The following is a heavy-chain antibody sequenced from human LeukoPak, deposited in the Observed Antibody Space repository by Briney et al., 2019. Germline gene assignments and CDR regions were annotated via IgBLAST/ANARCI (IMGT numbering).Heavy chain of an antibody. Sequence: GGSLRLSCAASGFTFSSYSMNWVRQAPGKGLEWVSSISSSSSYIYYADSVKGRFTISRDNAKNSLYLQMNSLRAEDTAVYYCAKAPPAATKYYYGMDVWGQGTTVTVSS. CDR3: AKAPPAATKYYYGMDV. D-gene: IGHD2-2*01. CDR2: ISSSSSYI. J-gene: IGHJ6*02. V-gene: IGHV3-21*04. CDR1: GFTFSSYS.